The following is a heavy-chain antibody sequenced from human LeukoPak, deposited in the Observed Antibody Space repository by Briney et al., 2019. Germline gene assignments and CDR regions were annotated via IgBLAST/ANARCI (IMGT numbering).Heavy chain of an antibody. V-gene: IGHV1-69*13. CDR1: GGTFSSYA. D-gene: IGHD2-15*01. CDR3: ARDSRQDIVVVVAAGWFDP. J-gene: IGHJ5*02. Sequence: ASVTVSCKASGGTFSSYAISWVRQAPGQGLEWMGGIIPIFGTANYAQKFQGRVTITADESTSTAYMELSSLRSEDTAVYYCARDSRQDIVVVVAAGWFDPWGQGTLVTVSS. CDR2: IIPIFGTA.